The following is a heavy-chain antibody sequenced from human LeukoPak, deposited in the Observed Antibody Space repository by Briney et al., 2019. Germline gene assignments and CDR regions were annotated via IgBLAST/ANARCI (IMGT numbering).Heavy chain of an antibody. Sequence: PGGSLRLSCAASAINDTTNYMTWIRHAPGKGLEWVSLIYGDNAPYYAESVRGRFIISRDSLKNTLFLQMNSLRAEDTAVYYCVSSTGQQFIPYDYWGHGTHVTVSS. V-gene: IGHV3-66*02. CDR1: AINDTTNY. CDR2: IYGDNAP. D-gene: IGHD6-13*01. J-gene: IGHJ4*01. CDR3: VSSTGQQFIPYDY.